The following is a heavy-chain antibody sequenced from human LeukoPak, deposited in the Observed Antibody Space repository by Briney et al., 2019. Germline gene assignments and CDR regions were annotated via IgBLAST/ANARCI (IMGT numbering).Heavy chain of an antibody. CDR2: INSDGSST. CDR3: ARVRYYDFWSGYYPFDY. V-gene: IGHV3-74*01. J-gene: IGHJ4*02. Sequence: PGGSLRLSCAASGFTFSSYWMHWVRQAPGKGLVWVSRINSDGSSTSYADSVKGRFTISRDNAKNTLYLQMNSLRAEDTAVYYCARVRYYDFWSGYYPFDYWGQGTLVTVSS. D-gene: IGHD3-3*01. CDR1: GFTFSSYW.